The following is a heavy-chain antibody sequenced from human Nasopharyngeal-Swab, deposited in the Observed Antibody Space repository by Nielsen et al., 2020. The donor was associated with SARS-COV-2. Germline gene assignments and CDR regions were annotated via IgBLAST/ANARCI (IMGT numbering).Heavy chain of an antibody. D-gene: IGHD6-19*01. CDR2: INWDGSST. V-gene: IGHV3-43*01. J-gene: IGHJ4*02. CDR3: AKDFGSGWAGFDY. Sequence: GESLKISCAASGFNFDDYSTHWVRQVPGKGLEWVSLINWDGSSTYYADSVKGRFTISRVNSEDSLHLQMSSLKTEDTAFYYCAKDFGSGWAGFDYWGQGTLVTVSS. CDR1: GFNFDDYS.